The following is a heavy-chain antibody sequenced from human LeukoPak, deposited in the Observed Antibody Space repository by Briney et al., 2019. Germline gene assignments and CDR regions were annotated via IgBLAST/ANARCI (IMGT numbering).Heavy chain of an antibody. Sequence: GGSLRLSCAASGFTFSSYWMHWVRQAPGKGLVWVSRINSDGSSTSYADSVKGRLTISRDNAKNTLYLQMNSLRVEDTAVYYCAKVCLTTVTTSYDYWGQGTLVTVSS. CDR2: INSDGSST. J-gene: IGHJ4*02. CDR1: GFTFSSYW. V-gene: IGHV3-74*01. CDR3: AKVCLTTVTTSYDY. D-gene: IGHD4-17*01.